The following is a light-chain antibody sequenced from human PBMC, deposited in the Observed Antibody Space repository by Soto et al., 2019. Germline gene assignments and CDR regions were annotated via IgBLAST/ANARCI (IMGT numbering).Light chain of an antibody. Sequence: EIVLTQSPGTLSSSPGERATLSCRASQSVSSSYLAWYQQKPGQAPRLLIYVASSRATGIPDRFSGSGSGTDFTLTISRLEPEDFAVYYCQQYGSSPGFTFGPGTKVDIK. CDR1: QSVSSSY. CDR3: QQYGSSPGFT. CDR2: VAS. V-gene: IGKV3-20*01. J-gene: IGKJ3*01.